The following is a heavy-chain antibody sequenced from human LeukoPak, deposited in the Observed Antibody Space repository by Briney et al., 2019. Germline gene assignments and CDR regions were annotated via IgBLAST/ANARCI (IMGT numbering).Heavy chain of an antibody. J-gene: IGHJ6*02. CDR1: GYTFTSYG. V-gene: IGHV1-18*01. CDR2: ISAYNGNT. CDR3: ARDQIPVRYGSGSRAAYYYYGMDV. D-gene: IGHD3-10*01. Sequence: ASVKVSCKASGYTFTSYGIGWVRQAPGQGLEWMGWISAYNGNTNYAQKLQGRVTMTTDTSTSTAYMELRSLRSDDTAVYYCARDQIPVRYGSGSRAAYYYYGMDVWGQGTTVTVSS.